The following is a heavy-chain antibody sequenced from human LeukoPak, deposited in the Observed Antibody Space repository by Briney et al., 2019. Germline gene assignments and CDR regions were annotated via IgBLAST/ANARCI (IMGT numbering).Heavy chain of an antibody. Sequence: PGGSLRLSCAAAGFTFSNYGIHWVRQAPGKGLEWVAVISKDGSNKDYADSVKGRFIISRDNSKNTLYLQMNSLRAEDTAVYYCARSLGYCSGTTCYPFDYWGQGTLVTVSS. CDR3: ARSLGYCSGTTCYPFDY. J-gene: IGHJ4*02. D-gene: IGHD2-15*01. CDR1: GFTFSNYG. CDR2: ISKDGSNK. V-gene: IGHV3-30*03.